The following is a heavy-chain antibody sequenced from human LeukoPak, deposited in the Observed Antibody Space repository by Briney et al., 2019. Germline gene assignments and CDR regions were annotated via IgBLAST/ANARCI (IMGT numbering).Heavy chain of an antibody. J-gene: IGHJ4*02. D-gene: IGHD3-16*02. CDR3: AKAHDYVWGSYRYSTFDY. CDR2: ISGSGGST. CDR1: AFTFSNHW. V-gene: IGHV3-23*01. Sequence: GGSLRLSCAASAFTFSNHWMHWVRQAPGKGLEWVSAISGSGGSTYYAGSVKGRFTISRDNSKNTLYLQMNSLRAEDTAVYYCAKAHDYVWGSYRYSTFDYWGQGTLVTVSS.